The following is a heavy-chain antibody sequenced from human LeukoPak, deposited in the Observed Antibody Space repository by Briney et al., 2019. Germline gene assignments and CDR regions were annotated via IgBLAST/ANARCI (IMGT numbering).Heavy chain of an antibody. V-gene: IGHV5-51*01. D-gene: IGHD6-19*01. CDR1: GYGFTNYW. CDR3: ARQNSGWEKGTIDY. Sequence: KPGESLKISCKGSGYGFTNYWIGWVRQMPGKGLEWMGIIYPGDSDIRYSPSFQGQVTISADKSISTAYPQWSSLKASDTAMYYCARQNSGWEKGTIDYWGQGTLVTVSS. J-gene: IGHJ4*02. CDR2: IYPGDSDI.